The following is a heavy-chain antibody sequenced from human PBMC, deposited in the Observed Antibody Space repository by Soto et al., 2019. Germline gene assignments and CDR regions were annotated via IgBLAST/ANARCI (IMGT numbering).Heavy chain of an antibody. J-gene: IGHJ5*02. CDR3: AKDSGGRTSWYGVGFDP. V-gene: IGHV3-23*01. D-gene: IGHD6-13*01. Sequence: PGGSLRLSYAASGFTFSNYAMSWVRQAPGKGLEWVSTISGSGGSTYYADSVKGRFTISRDNSKNTLYLQMNSLRAEDTAVYYCAKDSGGRTSWYGVGFDPWGQGTLVTVSS. CDR1: GFTFSNYA. CDR2: ISGSGGST.